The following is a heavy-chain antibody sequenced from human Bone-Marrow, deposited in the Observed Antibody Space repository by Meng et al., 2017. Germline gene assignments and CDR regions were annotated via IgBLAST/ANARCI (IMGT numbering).Heavy chain of an antibody. CDR1: GFTFSNHE. D-gene: IGHD3-10*01. CDR2: IGTTRTII. J-gene: IGHJ3*02. V-gene: IGHV3-48*03. Sequence: GESLKISCAASGFTFSNHEMNWVRQAPGKGLEWVSYIGTTRTIIYYADSVKGRFTISRDNAKNSLYLQMNSLRAEDTSVYYCARFDYYGSGSYYKAGAFDIWGQGTMVTVSS. CDR3: ARFDYYGSGSYYKAGAFDI.